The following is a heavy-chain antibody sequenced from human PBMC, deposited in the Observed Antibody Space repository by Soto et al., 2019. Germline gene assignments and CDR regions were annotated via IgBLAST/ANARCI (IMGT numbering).Heavy chain of an antibody. V-gene: IGHV4-39*01. J-gene: IGHJ6*02. CDR1: GGSISSSSYS. CDR3: GRQPGHCGSTTCFGYSSVDV. CDR2: IYYSGST. Sequence: QLQLQESGPRLVKPSETLSLTCSVSGGSISSSSYSWGWIRQPPGKGLEWIGTIYYSGSTHYTPSLEGRVPISADTPNNQLSLRLSSVTAADTAVYYCGRQPGHCGSTTCFGYSSVDVWGQGTTVTVS. D-gene: IGHD2-2*01.